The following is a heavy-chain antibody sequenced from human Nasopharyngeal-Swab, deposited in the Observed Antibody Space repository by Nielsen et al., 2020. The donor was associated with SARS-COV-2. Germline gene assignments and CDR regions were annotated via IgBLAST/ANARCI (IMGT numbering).Heavy chain of an antibody. CDR3: ARIQYGYSYGYYFDY. D-gene: IGHD5-18*01. V-gene: IGHV2-70*11. J-gene: IGHJ4*02. CDR1: GFSLSTSGMC. Sequence: SGPTLVKPTQTLTLTCTFSGFSLSTSGMCVRWIRQPPGKALEWLARIDWDDDKYYSTSLKTRLTISKDTSKNQVVLTMTNMDPVDTATYYCARIQYGYSYGYYFDYWGQGTLVTVSS. CDR2: IDWDDDK.